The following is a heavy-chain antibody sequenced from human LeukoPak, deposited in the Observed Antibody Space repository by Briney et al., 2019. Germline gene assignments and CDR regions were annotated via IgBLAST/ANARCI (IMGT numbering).Heavy chain of an antibody. CDR2: IIPIFGTA. CDR1: GGTFSSYA. Sequence: ASVKVSCKASGGTFSSYAISWVRQAPGQGLEWMGGIIPIFGTANYAQKFQGRVTITADESTSTAYMELSSLRSEDTAVYYCARPSDRAQNYDFWSGYLSRFDYWGQGTLVTVSS. CDR3: ARPSDRAQNYDFWSGYLSRFDY. J-gene: IGHJ4*02. V-gene: IGHV1-69*13. D-gene: IGHD3-3*01.